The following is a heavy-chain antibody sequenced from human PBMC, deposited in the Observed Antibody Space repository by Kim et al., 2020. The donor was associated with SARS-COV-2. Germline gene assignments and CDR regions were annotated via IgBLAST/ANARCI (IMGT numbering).Heavy chain of an antibody. D-gene: IGHD3-10*01. CDR3: ARVVGTRGSGSFYGMDV. Sequence: VKGRFTIARDNSKNTLYLQMNSLRAEDTAVYYCARVVGTRGSGSFYGMDVWGQGTTVTVSS. J-gene: IGHJ6*02. V-gene: IGHV3-30*07.